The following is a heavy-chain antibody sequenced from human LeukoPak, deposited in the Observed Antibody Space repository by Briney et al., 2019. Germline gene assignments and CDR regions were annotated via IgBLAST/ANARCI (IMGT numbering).Heavy chain of an antibody. CDR3: AKDGPPSSGWLGVDY. J-gene: IGHJ4*02. V-gene: IGHV3-53*01. Sequence: AGGSLRLSCAASGFTASSNYMSWVRQAPGKGLEWVSVIYSGSSTYYTDSVKGRFTISRDNSKNTLYLQMNSLRAEDTAVYYCAKDGPPSSGWLGVDYWGQGTLVTVSS. CDR1: GFTASSNY. D-gene: IGHD6-19*01. CDR2: IYSGSST.